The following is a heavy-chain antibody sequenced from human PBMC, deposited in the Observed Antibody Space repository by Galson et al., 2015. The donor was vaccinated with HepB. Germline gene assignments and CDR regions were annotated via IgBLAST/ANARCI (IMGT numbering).Heavy chain of an antibody. CDR1: GYTFTSYG. CDR3: ARTDYYDSSGYYPPGVLYGMDV. V-gene: IGHV1-18*04. D-gene: IGHD3-22*01. Sequence: QSGAEVKKPGASVKVSCKASGYTFTSYGISWVRQAPGQGLEWMGWISAYNGNTNYAQKLQGRVTMTTDTSTSTAYMELRSLRSDDTAVYYCARTDYYDSSGYYPPGVLYGMDVWGQGTTVTVSS. J-gene: IGHJ6*02. CDR2: ISAYNGNT.